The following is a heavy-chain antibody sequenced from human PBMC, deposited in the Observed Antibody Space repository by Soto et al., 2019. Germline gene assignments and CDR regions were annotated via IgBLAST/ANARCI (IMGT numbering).Heavy chain of an antibody. Sequence: GGSLRLSCAASGFTFSSYGMHWVRQAPGKGLEWVAVIWYDGSNKYYADSVKGRFTISRDNSKNTLYLQMNSLRAEDTAVYYCARDGGEGVTTHFDYWGQGTLVTVSS. V-gene: IGHV3-33*01. CDR3: ARDGGEGVTTHFDY. D-gene: IGHD4-17*01. CDR1: GFTFSSYG. J-gene: IGHJ4*02. CDR2: IWYDGSNK.